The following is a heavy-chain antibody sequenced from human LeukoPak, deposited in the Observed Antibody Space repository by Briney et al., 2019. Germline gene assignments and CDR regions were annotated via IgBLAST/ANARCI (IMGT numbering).Heavy chain of an antibody. CDR1: GDSISSYY. V-gene: IGHV4-59*01. D-gene: IGHD1-1*01. Sequence: PSETLSLTCTVSGDSISSYYWSWIRQPPGKGLEWIGYIYDSGSTNYNPSLKSRVTISLDTSKNQFSLKLRSVIAADTALYYCARGNPVATTGTKGGWFDPWGQGTLVTVSS. J-gene: IGHJ5*02. CDR2: IYDSGST. CDR3: ARGNPVATTGTKGGWFDP.